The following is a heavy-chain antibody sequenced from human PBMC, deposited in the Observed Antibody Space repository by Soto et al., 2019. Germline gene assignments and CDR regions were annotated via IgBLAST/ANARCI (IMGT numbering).Heavy chain of an antibody. Sequence: QVQLVQSGAEVKKPGSSVKVSCKASGGTFSRSGLSWVRQAPGQGLEWMGGIVPLFETTKYGQNFQGRFTITADESKSTAYMELSSLRYEDTAVYYCARVPSTAMAFPYVDHWGQRTLVTVSS. D-gene: IGHD5-18*01. V-gene: IGHV1-69*01. CDR2: IVPLFETT. CDR1: GGTFSRSG. CDR3: ARVPSTAMAFPYVDH. J-gene: IGHJ4*02.